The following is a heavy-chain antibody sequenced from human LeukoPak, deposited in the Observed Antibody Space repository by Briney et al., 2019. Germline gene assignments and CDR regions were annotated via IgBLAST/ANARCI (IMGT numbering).Heavy chain of an antibody. CDR2: IYYSGST. D-gene: IGHD6-6*01. J-gene: IGHJ4*02. CDR3: ARVEQLVRNYYFDY. V-gene: IGHV4-59*01. Sequence: SETLSLTCTVSGGSISSYYWSWIRQPPGKGLEWIGYIYYSGSTNYNPSLKSLVTVSVDTSKNQFSLKLSSVTAADTAVYYCARVEQLVRNYYFDYWGQGTLVTVSS. CDR1: GGSISSYY.